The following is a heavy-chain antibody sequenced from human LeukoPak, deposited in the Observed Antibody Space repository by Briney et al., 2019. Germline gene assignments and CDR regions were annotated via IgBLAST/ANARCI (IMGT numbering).Heavy chain of an antibody. D-gene: IGHD3-3*01. CDR3: ARYVCVRDFWSGYYTSGVGWFDP. Sequence: SETLSLTCTVSGGSISSYYWSWIRQPPGKGLEWIGYIYYSGSTNYNPSPKSRVTISVDTSKNQFSLKLSSVTAADTAVYYCARYVCVRDFWSGYYTSGVGWFDPWGQGTLVTVSS. V-gene: IGHV4-59*08. J-gene: IGHJ5*02. CDR1: GGSISSYY. CDR2: IYYSGST.